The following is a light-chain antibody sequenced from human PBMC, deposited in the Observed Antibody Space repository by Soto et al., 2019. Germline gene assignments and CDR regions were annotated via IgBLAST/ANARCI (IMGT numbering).Light chain of an antibody. CDR3: QQYNNWPRT. J-gene: IGKJ1*01. CDR1: QSVSRN. V-gene: IGKV3-15*01. Sequence: EIVMTQSPATLSVSPGERATLSCRASQSVSRNLAWYQQKPGQAPRRLIYGASTRATGIPARFSGSGSGTEFTLTISSLQTEDFAGYYGQQYNNWPRTFGQGTKVEIK. CDR2: GAS.